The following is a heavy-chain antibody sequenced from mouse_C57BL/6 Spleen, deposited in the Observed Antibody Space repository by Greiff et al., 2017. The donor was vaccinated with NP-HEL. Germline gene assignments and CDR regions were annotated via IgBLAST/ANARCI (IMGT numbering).Heavy chain of an antibody. CDR3: ARSVITTVVATRYFDV. V-gene: IGHV1-55*01. CDR1: GYTFTSYW. CDR2: IYPGSGST. Sequence: VQLQESGAELVKPGASVKMSCKASGYTFTSYWITWVKQRPGQGLEWIGDIYPGSGSTNYNEKFKSKATLTVDTSSSTAYMQLSSLTSEDSAVYYCARSVITTVVATRYFDVWGTGTTVTVSS. D-gene: IGHD1-1*01. J-gene: IGHJ1*03.